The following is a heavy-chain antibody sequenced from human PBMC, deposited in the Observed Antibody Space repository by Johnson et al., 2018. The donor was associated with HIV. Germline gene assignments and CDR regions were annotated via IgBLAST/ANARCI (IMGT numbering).Heavy chain of an antibody. D-gene: IGHD6-6*01. CDR1: GFTFDDYA. CDR2: ISWRSGSI. Sequence: LVESGGGLVQPGRSLRLSCAASGFTFDDYAMHWVRQAPGKGLEWVSGISWRSGSIGYADSVKGRFPISRDNSKNTLYLQMNSLRVEDTAGYYCARVSSSSSCDAFDIWGQGTMVTVSS. CDR3: ARVSSSSSCDAFDI. V-gene: IGHV3-9*01. J-gene: IGHJ3*02.